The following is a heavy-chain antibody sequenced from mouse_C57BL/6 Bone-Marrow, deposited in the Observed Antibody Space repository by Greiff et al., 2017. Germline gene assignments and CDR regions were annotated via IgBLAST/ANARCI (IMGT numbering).Heavy chain of an antibody. CDR1: GYTFTGYW. J-gene: IGHJ4*01. D-gene: IGHD2-4*01. CDR3: AREDYDYDGPPYYYAMDY. Sequence: QVQLQQSGAELMKPGASVKLSCKATGYTFTGYWIEWVKQRPGHGLEWIGEILPGSGSTNNNEKFKGKATFTADTSSNTAYMQLSSLTTEDSAIYYCAREDYDYDGPPYYYAMDYWGQGTSVTVSS. CDR2: ILPGSGST. V-gene: IGHV1-9*01.